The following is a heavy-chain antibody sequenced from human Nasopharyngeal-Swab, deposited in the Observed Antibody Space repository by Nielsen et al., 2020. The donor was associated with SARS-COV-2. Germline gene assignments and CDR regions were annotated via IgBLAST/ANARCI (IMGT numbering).Heavy chain of an antibody. Sequence: VRRAPGQGLEWMGWISAYKGDTNYAQKLQGRVTMTTDTSTGTAYMELRSLRSDDTAVYYCARAGDRFGELLFFDYWGQGNLVTVSS. J-gene: IGHJ4*02. D-gene: IGHD3-10*01. CDR3: ARAGDRFGELLFFDY. CDR2: ISAYKGDT. V-gene: IGHV1-18*01.